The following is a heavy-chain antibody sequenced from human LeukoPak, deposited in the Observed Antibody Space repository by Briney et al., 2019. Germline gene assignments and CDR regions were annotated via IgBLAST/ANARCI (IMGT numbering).Heavy chain of an antibody. CDR2: INPNSGGT. V-gene: IGHV1-2*02. D-gene: IGHD3-9*01. CDR1: GYTFTGYY. Sequence: GASVKVSCKASGYTFTGYYMHWVRQAPGQGLEWMGWINPNSGGTNYAQKFQGRVTMTRDTSISTAYMELRSLRSDDTAVYYCARGRTRLLRYFDWLVPEYYFDYWGQGTLVTVSS. J-gene: IGHJ4*02. CDR3: ARGRTRLLRYFDWLVPEYYFDY.